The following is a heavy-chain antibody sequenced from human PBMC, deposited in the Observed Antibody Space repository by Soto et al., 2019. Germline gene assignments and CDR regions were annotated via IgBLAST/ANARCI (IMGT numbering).Heavy chain of an antibody. D-gene: IGHD1-1*01. CDR3: VRDGTKTLRDWFDP. V-gene: IGHV4-4*07. J-gene: IGHJ5*02. CDR2: IYATGTT. Sequence: PXGTLSLTCTVSGASISGFYWSWIRKSAGKGLEWIGRIYATGTTDYNPSLKSRVMMSVDTSKKQFSLKLRPVTAADTAVYYCVRDGTKTLRDWFDPWGQGISVTVSS. CDR1: GASISGFY.